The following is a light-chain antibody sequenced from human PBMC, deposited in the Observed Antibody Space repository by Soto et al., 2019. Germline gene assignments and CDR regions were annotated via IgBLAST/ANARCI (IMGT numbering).Light chain of an antibody. Sequence: QSALAQPASVSESPGQSITISCPGTNSDVGGYNYVSWYQQHPGKVPKLMIYDVSNRPSGVSNRFSGSKSGNTASLTISGLQAEDEADYYCSSYTATTTSYVFGTGTKVTVL. V-gene: IGLV2-14*03. CDR2: DVS. CDR1: NSDVGGYNY. J-gene: IGLJ1*01. CDR3: SSYTATTTSYV.